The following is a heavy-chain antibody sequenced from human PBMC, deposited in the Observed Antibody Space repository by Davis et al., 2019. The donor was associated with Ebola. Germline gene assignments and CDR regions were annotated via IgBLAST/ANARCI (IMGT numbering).Heavy chain of an antibody. CDR1: GFTFSSYA. J-gene: IGHJ4*02. CDR2: ISYDGSNK. V-gene: IGHV3-30-3*01. D-gene: IGHD3-3*01. Sequence: PGGSLRLSCAASGFTFSSYAMHWVRQAPGKGLEWVAVISYDGSNKYYADSVKGRFTISRDNSKNTLYLQMNSLRAEDTAVYYCARVISVANYDFWSGYPDYWGQGTLVTVSS. CDR3: ARVISVANYDFWSGYPDY.